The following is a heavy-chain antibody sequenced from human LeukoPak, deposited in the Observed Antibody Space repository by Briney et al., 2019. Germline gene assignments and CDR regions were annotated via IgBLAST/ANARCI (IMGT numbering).Heavy chain of an antibody. CDR2: IIPIFGTA. V-gene: IGHV1-69*13. J-gene: IGHJ5*02. CDR1: GYTFTSYD. Sequence: SVKVSCKASGYTFTSYDINWVRQATGQGLEWMGGIIPIFGTANYAQKFQGRVTITADESTSTAYMELSSLRSEDTAVYYCARSPSPAPFDPWGQGTLVTVSS. CDR3: ARSPSPAPFDP.